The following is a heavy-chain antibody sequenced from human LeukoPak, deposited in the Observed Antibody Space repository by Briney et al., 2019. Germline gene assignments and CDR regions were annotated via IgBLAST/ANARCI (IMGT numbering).Heavy chain of an antibody. CDR1: GFTFSSYA. J-gene: IGHJ4*02. D-gene: IGHD5-24*01. CDR3: AKGPKPGDGFHCDS. V-gene: IGHV3-23*01. Sequence: GGSLRLSCAASGFTFSSYAMSWVRQAPGKGLEWISAISGVGGNTYYADSVKGRFTISSDISKNTLYLQMNSLRVEDSAVYYCAKGPKPGDGFHCDSWGQGTLVTVSS. CDR2: ISGVGGNT.